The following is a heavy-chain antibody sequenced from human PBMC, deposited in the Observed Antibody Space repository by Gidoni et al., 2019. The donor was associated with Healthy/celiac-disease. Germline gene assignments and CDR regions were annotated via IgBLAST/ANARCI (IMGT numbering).Heavy chain of an antibody. CDR3: AKDMGRFDAFDI. V-gene: IGHV3-9*01. CDR1: GFTFEDYA. CDR2: VSWNRGSI. J-gene: IGHJ3*02. Sequence: EVQLVESGGGLVQPGRSLRLSCAASGFTFEDYAMHWVRQAPGKGLERVSCVSWNRGSIGYADSGKGRFTISRDNAKNSLYLQMNSLRAEDTALYYCAKDMGRFDAFDIWGQGTMVTVSS. D-gene: IGHD1-26*01.